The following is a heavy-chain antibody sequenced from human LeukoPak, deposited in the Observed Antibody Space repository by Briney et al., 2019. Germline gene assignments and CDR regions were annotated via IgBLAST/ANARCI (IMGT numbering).Heavy chain of an antibody. J-gene: IGHJ4*02. Sequence: PSETLSLTCTVSGDSIGGSNYYWAWLRQSPGKGLEWIGSVFYSGNTYYNPSLKSRVTISVDTSKNQFSLNLYSVTAADTATYYCARRGITYSSSFFAYWGQGTLVTVSS. D-gene: IGHD6-13*01. CDR2: VFYSGNT. V-gene: IGHV4-39*01. CDR1: GDSIGGSNYY. CDR3: ARRGITYSSSFFAY.